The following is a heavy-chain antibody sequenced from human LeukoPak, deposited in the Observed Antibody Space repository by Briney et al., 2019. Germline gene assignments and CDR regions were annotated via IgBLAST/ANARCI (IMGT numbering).Heavy chain of an antibody. D-gene: IGHD3-10*01. CDR1: GGSFSIYY. Sequence: SETLSLTCTVSGGSFSIYYWSWIRQPPGKGLEWIGYIYYSGSTNYNPSLKSRVIIIIDTPKNHFSLTLSSVTAADTAVYYCARSDGYGLVGIWGQGTMVTVSS. V-gene: IGHV4-59*12. CDR2: IYYSGST. J-gene: IGHJ3*02. CDR3: ARSDGYGLVGI.